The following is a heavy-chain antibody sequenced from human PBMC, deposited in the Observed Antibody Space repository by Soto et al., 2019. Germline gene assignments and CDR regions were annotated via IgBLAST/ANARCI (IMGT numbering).Heavy chain of an antibody. CDR3: TRDESGSYASWFHP. V-gene: IGHV3-21*06. Sequence: EVQVVESGGGLVKPGGSLTLSCNFTFSMYSMNWVRQAPGKGLEWVASISSGAAYIKYAGSVQGRFTISSDNAKNTVSLQMSSLRVEDTAVYFCTRDESGSYASWFHPWGQGTQVTVSA. D-gene: IGHD1-26*01. J-gene: IGHJ5*02. CDR1: TFSMYS. CDR2: ISSGAAYI.